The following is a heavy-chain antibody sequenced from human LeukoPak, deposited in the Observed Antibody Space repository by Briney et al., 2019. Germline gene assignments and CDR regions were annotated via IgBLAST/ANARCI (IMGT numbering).Heavy chain of an antibody. J-gene: IGHJ4*02. V-gene: IGHV3-66*01. CDR3: ARGMAFYPSDY. CDR1: GFSVSDSY. CDR2: FCHDHTT. Sequence: GGSLRLSCAASGFSVSDSYITWVRQPPGKGLEWVSVFCHDHTTYYADSVRGRFTISRDNAKNTLYLQMNSLRAEDTAVYYCARGMAFYPSDYWGQGTRVTVSS. D-gene: IGHD3-3*02.